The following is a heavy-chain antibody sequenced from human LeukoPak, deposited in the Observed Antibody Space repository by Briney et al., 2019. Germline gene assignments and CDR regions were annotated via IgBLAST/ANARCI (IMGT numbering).Heavy chain of an antibody. CDR2: IYPSDSET. V-gene: IGHV5-51*01. CDR3: ARLIYYGSGRTYFFDY. CDR1: GYSFNTFW. D-gene: IGHD3-10*01. J-gene: IGHJ4*02. Sequence: GESLKISCEGSGYSFNTFWIGWVRQTPETGLEWMGNIYPSDSETKYRPSFQGQVTFSVDKSINTAYLRLSSLKASDTAMYYCARLIYYGSGRTYFFDYWGQGTLVTVSS.